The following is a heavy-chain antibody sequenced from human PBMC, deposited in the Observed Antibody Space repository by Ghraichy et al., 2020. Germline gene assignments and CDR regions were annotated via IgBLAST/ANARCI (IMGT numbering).Heavy chain of an antibody. CDR2: IHYTGST. Sequence: SETLSLTCTVSGGSIRSSYWTWVRQPPGKGLEWIGYIHYTGSTSYNPSLKRRVTMSVDPSKNQFSLKLSSVTAADTAVYYCARDVVPSATKYGLDVWGQGTTVTVSS. J-gene: IGHJ6*02. D-gene: IGHD2-2*01. CDR1: GGSIRSSY. V-gene: IGHV4-59*01. CDR3: ARDVVPSATKYGLDV.